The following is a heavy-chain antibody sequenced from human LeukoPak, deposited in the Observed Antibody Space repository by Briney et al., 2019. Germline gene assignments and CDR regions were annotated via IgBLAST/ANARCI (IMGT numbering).Heavy chain of an antibody. D-gene: IGHD3-22*01. CDR3: ARARGDYYDSSGYYSAFDY. CDR1: GGPFSGYY. J-gene: IGHJ4*02. V-gene: IGHV4-34*01. CDR2: LNHSGSA. Sequence: PSGTLSLTCAVYGGPFSGYYWSWIPQPPGKGLEWIGELNHSGSANYNPSLKSRVTISVDMSKNQFSLKLSSVTAADTAVYYCARARGDYYDSSGYYSAFDYWGQGTLVTVSS.